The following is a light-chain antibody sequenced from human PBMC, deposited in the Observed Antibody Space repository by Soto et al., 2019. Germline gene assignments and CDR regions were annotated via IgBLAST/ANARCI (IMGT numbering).Light chain of an antibody. V-gene: IGKV3-11*01. Sequence: EIVLTQSPDTLSLSPGESATLSCTTNQSVGTYFAWYQQKRGLAPRLLIYDASNRAIGIPARFSGRGSETDSSLTSSSLQPEDFAIYFCQQRGTWPPTFGLGTRLEI. CDR2: DAS. J-gene: IGKJ5*01. CDR1: QSVGTY. CDR3: QQRGTWPPT.